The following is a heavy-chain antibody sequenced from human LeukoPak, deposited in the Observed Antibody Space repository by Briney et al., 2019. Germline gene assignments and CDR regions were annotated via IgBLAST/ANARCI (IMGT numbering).Heavy chain of an antibody. J-gene: IGHJ4*02. CDR3: ARDSPRGYSSGWYGGLYYFDY. CDR1: GGSFSDFY. CDR2: INHSGGA. V-gene: IGHV4-34*01. Sequence: PSETLSLTCAVSGGSFSDFYWTWIRQSPGKGLEWIGEINHSGGAKYNPSLESRVTMSLDTSNNLFSLRVTSVTAADTAVYYCARDSPRGYSSGWYGGLYYFDYWGQGTLVTVSS. D-gene: IGHD6-19*01.